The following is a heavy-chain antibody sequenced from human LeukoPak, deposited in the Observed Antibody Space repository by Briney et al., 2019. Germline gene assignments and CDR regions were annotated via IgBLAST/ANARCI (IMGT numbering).Heavy chain of an antibody. CDR3: ARDHSSGWYRGAFDI. V-gene: IGHV4-59*01. J-gene: IGHJ3*02. D-gene: IGHD6-19*01. CDR1: GGSISSYY. CDR2: IYYSGST. Sequence: SETLSLTCTVSGGSISSYYWSWLRQPPGKGLEWIGYIYYSGSTNYNPSLKSRVTISVDTSKNQFSLKLNSVTAADTAVYYCARDHSSGWYRGAFDIWGQGTMVTVSS.